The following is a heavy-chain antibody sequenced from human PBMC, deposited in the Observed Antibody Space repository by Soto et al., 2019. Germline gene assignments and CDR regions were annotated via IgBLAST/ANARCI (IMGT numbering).Heavy chain of an antibody. D-gene: IGHD4-17*01. Sequence: SSVKVSFKASGSTFSSYAISWVRQAPGQGLEWMGCIIAYNGKTNYAQKLQGRVTMTTDTSTSTAYMELGSLRSDDTAVYYCARDHDYGDDNWFDPWGQGTLVTVSS. CDR3: ARDHDYGDDNWFDP. V-gene: IGHV1-18*01. CDR2: IIAYNGKT. CDR1: GSTFSSYA. J-gene: IGHJ5*02.